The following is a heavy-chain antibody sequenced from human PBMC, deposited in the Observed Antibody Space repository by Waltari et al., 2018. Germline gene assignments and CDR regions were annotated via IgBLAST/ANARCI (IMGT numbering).Heavy chain of an antibody. J-gene: IGHJ4*02. CDR2: INHSGST. Sequence: QVQLQQWGAGLLKSSETLSLTCAVYGGSFSGYYWSWIRQPPGKGLEWIGEINHSGSTNYNPSLKSRVTISVDTSKNQFSLKLSSVTAADTAVYYCARRGGTGPFDYWGQGTLVTVSS. CDR3: ARRGGTGPFDY. D-gene: IGHD3-9*01. CDR1: GGSFSGYY. V-gene: IGHV4-34*01.